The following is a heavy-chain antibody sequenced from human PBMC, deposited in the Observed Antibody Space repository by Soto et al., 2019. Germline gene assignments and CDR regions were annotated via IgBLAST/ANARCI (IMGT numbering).Heavy chain of an antibody. CDR3: ARVYTGSYSAY. V-gene: IGHV4-30-2*01. CDR2: IYHSGNI. Sequence: SETLSLTCAVPGGSISSGGYSWSWIRQPPGKGLEWIGYIYHSGNIYYNPSLKSRVTISVDKSKNQFSLKLSSVTAADTAVYDCARVYTGSYSAYWGQGTLVTLSS. CDR1: GGSISSGGYS. D-gene: IGHD1-26*01. J-gene: IGHJ4*02.